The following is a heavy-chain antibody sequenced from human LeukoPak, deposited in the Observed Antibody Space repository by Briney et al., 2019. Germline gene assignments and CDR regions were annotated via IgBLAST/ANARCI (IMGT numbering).Heavy chain of an antibody. CDR2: IYYSGST. V-gene: IGHV4-59*12. J-gene: IGHJ4*02. D-gene: IGHD2-2*01. CDR1: GGSISSYY. Sequence: PSETLSLTCTVSGGSISSYYWSWIRQPPGKGLEWIGYIYYSGSTNYNPSLKSRVTISVDTSKNQFSLKLSSVTAADTAVYYCARDLQHDIVVVPAAISGLGYWGQGTLVTVSS. CDR3: ARDLQHDIVVVPAAISGLGY.